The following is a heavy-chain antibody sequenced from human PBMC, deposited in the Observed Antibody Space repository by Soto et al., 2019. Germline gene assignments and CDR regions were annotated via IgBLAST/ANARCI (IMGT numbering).Heavy chain of an antibody. CDR1: GGSISSGGYY. V-gene: IGHV4-31*03. J-gene: IGHJ1*01. CDR3: ARQGPPRTQLNCSGGSCYSGYFQH. Sequence: TLSLTCTVSGGSISSGGYYWSWIRQHPGKGLEWIGYIYYSGSTYYNPSLKSRVTISVDTSKNRFSLKLSSVTAADTAVYYCARQGPPRTQLNCSGGSCYSGYFQHWGQGTLVTVYS. CDR2: IYYSGST. D-gene: IGHD2-15*01.